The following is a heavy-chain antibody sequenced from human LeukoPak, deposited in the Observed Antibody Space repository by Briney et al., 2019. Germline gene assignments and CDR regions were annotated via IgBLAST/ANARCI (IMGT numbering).Heavy chain of an antibody. V-gene: IGHV4-61*02. Sequence: SQTLSLTCTVSGGSISSGSYYWSWIRQPAGKGLEWIGRIYTSESTNYNPSLKSRVTISVDTSKNQFSLKLSSVTAADTAVYYCARFAPLVVPAAMNAFDIWGQGTMVTVSS. CDR2: IYTSEST. CDR3: ARFAPLVVPAAMNAFDI. D-gene: IGHD2-2*01. J-gene: IGHJ3*02. CDR1: GGSISSGSYY.